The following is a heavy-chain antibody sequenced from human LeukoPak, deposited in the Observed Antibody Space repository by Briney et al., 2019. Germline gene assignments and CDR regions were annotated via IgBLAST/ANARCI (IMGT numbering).Heavy chain of an antibody. Sequence: SETLSLTCAVYGGSFSGYYWSWIRQPPGKGLEWIGEINHSGSTNYNPSLKSRVTISVDTSKNQFSLKLSSVTAADTAVYYCARGPSRHSYGIYWGQGTLVTVPS. CDR3: ARGPSRHSYGIY. CDR1: GGSFSGYY. V-gene: IGHV4-34*01. J-gene: IGHJ4*02. CDR2: INHSGST. D-gene: IGHD5-18*01.